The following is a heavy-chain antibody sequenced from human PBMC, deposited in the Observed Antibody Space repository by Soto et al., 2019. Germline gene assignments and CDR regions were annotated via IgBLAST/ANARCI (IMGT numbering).Heavy chain of an antibody. V-gene: IGHV1-2*04. J-gene: IGHJ6*02. D-gene: IGHD2-8*01. CDR2: INPKSGGT. CDR3: ARGDSTDCSNGVCSFFYNHDMDV. CDR1: GYSFTDYH. Sequence: AASVKVSCKVSGYSFTDYHIHWVRQAPGQGLEWLGRINPKSGGTSTAQKFQGWVTMTTDTSISTASMELTRLTSDATAIYYCARGDSTDCSNGVCSFFYNHDMDVWGQGTTVTVSS.